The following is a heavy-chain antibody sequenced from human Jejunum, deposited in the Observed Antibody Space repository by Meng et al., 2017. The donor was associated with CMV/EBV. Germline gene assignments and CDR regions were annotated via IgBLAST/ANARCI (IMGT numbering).Heavy chain of an antibody. V-gene: IGHV4-39*07. Sequence: GCTRQPTGKGLAWIGNFFYSGPTNYNPSLKSRVTISVDTSRNQFFLNLSSVTAADTAVYYCVRDLNVVAVPVAIERDYYYYGMDVWGQGTTVTVSS. CDR2: FFYSGPT. J-gene: IGHJ6*02. CDR3: VRDLNVVAVPVAIERDYYYYGMDV. D-gene: IGHD2-2*01.